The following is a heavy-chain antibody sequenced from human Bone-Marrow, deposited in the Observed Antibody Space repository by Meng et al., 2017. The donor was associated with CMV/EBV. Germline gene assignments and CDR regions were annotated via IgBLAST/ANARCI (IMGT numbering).Heavy chain of an antibody. Sequence: GESLKISCAASGFTFSSYAMSWVRQAPGKGLEWVSAISGSGGSTYYADSVKGRFTISRDNAKNSLYLRINSLRAEDTAVYYCARGPRFGELFDWGQGTLVTVSS. D-gene: IGHD3-10*01. V-gene: IGHV3-23*01. J-gene: IGHJ4*02. CDR2: ISGSGGST. CDR1: GFTFSSYA. CDR3: ARGPRFGELFD.